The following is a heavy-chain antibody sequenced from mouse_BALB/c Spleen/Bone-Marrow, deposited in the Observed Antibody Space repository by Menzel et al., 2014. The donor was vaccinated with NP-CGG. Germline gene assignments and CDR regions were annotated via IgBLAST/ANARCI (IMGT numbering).Heavy chain of an antibody. Sequence: QVQLKQSGPELVRPGVSVKISCKGSGYKFTDYAMHWVKQSHAKSLERIGLISTYSGNTHYNQKFKGKATMTVDKSSSTAYMELARLTSEDSAIYYCARNFYGSAYFDFWGQGSTLTVSS. V-gene: IGHV1-67*01. CDR3: ARNFYGSAYFDF. J-gene: IGHJ2*01. CDR1: GYKFTDYA. D-gene: IGHD1-1*01. CDR2: ISTYSGNT.